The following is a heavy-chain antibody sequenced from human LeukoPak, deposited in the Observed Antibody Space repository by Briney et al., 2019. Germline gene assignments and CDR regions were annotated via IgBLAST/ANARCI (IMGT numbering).Heavy chain of an antibody. Sequence: PGGSLRLSCAASGFTFSSYGMHWVRQAPGKGLEWVAFIRYDGSNKYYADSVKGRFTISRDNAKNSLYLQMNSLRAEDAAVYYCARDPDTVTTSYWYFDLLGRGTLVTVPS. D-gene: IGHD4-17*01. V-gene: IGHV3-30*02. CDR2: IRYDGSNK. CDR3: ARDPDTVTTSYWYFDL. J-gene: IGHJ2*01. CDR1: GFTFSSYG.